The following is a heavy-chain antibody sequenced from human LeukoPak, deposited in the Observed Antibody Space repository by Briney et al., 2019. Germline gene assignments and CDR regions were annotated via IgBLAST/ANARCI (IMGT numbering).Heavy chain of an antibody. CDR2: ISFDGSNG. Sequence: GGSLRLSCEASEFTFSSYAIHWVRQAPGKGLEWVAVISFDGSNGYYAGSVKGRFTISRDNSKNTLYLQMNSLRAEDTAVYYCAKGLQLAAAGPRWFDPWGQGTLVTVSS. CDR1: EFTFSSYA. CDR3: AKGLQLAAAGPRWFDP. J-gene: IGHJ5*02. D-gene: IGHD6-13*01. V-gene: IGHV3-30*04.